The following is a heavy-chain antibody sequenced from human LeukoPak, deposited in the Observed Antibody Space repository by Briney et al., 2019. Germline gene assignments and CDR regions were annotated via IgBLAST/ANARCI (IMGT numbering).Heavy chain of an antibody. V-gene: IGHV4-39*01. CDR1: GGSISSSSYY. Sequence: SETLSLTCTVSGGSISSSSYYWGWIRQPPGKGLEWIGSIYYSGNTYYNPSLKSRVTISVDTSKNQFSLKLSSVTAADTAVHYCATYSGSLLVYFDYWGLGTLVTVSS. J-gene: IGHJ4*02. CDR2: IYYSGNT. D-gene: IGHD1-26*01. CDR3: ATYSGSLLVYFDY.